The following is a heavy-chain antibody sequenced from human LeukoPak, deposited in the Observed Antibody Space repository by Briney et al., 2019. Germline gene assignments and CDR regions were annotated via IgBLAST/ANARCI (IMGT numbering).Heavy chain of an antibody. CDR1: GYIFTNYW. J-gene: IGHJ4*02. V-gene: IGHV5-51*01. CDR2: MYPGDSET. Sequence: GESLKISCKASGYIFTNYWIGWVRQMPGKGLEWMGIMYPGDSETRYGPSFQGHVTISADKSITTAYLQWSSLRASDTAMYYCARRDPHGSLTAYNHFDYWGQGSLVTVSS. D-gene: IGHD3-10*01. CDR3: ARRDPHGSLTAYNHFDY.